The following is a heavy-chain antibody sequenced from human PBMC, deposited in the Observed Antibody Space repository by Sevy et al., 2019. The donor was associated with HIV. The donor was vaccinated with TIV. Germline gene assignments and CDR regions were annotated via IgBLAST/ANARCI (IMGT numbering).Heavy chain of an antibody. CDR2: ISAYSGDT. D-gene: IGHD2-2*01. CDR3: ARDKPQGVVIIPGSMWGGVDY. CDR1: GYTFKTYG. V-gene: IGHV1-18*01. Sequence: ASVKVSCKTFGYTFKTYGISWVRQAPGQGLEWMGWISAYSGDTNFAQKFQGRVTMTTDTSTSTAYMDLSSLRSDETAVYFGARDKPQGVVIIPGSMWGGVDYWGQGTVVTVSS. J-gene: IGHJ4*02.